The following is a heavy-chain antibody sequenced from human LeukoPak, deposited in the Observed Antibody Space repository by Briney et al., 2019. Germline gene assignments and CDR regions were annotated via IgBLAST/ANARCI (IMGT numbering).Heavy chain of an antibody. CDR1: GFTFSSYW. V-gene: IGHV3-74*03. CDR2: INSDGSST. D-gene: IGHD3-3*01. Sequence: PGGSLRLSCAASGFTFSSYWMHWVRQAPGKGLVWVSRINSDGSSTTYADSVKGRFTISRDNAKNTLYLQMNSLRAEDTAVYYCAKDQLLYRDFGSSPFDYWGQGTLVTVSS. CDR3: AKDQLLYRDFGSSPFDY. J-gene: IGHJ4*02.